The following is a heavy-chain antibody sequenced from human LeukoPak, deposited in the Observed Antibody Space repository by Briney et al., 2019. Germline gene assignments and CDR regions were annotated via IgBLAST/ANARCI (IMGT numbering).Heavy chain of an antibody. V-gene: IGHV3-23*01. CDR1: GFTFSSYA. D-gene: IGHD4-11*01. Sequence: GGSLRLSCAASGFTFSSYAMSWVRQAPGKGLEWVSAISGSGGSTYYADSVKGRFTISRDNSKNTLYLQMNGLRAEDTAVYYCAKDRANDYSNYGGSYYFDYWGQGTLVTVSS. CDR2: ISGSGGST. J-gene: IGHJ4*02. CDR3: AKDRANDYSNYGGSYYFDY.